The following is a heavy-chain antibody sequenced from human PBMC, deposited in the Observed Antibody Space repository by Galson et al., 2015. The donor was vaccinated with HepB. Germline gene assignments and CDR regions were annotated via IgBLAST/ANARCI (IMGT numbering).Heavy chain of an antibody. J-gene: IGHJ4*02. Sequence: SLRLSCAASGFSFSNYDMHWVRQAPGKGLEWVAVIWYDGTTKYYADSVKGRFTISRDNSKNTLFLQMNSLRAEDTAVYFCAKGGDGDLFYFDYWGQGTLVTVSS. V-gene: IGHV3-33*06. CDR3: AKGGDGDLFYFDY. CDR2: IWYDGTTK. CDR1: GFSFSNYD. D-gene: IGHD4-17*01.